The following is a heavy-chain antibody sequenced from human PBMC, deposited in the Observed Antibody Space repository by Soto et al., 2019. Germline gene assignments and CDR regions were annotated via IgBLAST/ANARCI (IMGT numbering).Heavy chain of an antibody. CDR1: GGSISSYY. CDR2: IYYSGST. V-gene: IGHV4-59*01. Sequence: SETLSLTCTVSGGSISSYYLSWIRQPPGKGLEWIGYIYYSGSTNYNPSLKSRVTISVDTSKNQFSLKLSSVTAADTAVYYCARGEYSSGWYYFDYWGQGTLVTVSS. J-gene: IGHJ4*02. D-gene: IGHD6-19*01. CDR3: ARGEYSSGWYYFDY.